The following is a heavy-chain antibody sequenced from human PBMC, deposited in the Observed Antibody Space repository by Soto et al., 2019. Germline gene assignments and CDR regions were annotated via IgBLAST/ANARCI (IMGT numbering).Heavy chain of an antibody. V-gene: IGHV1-18*01. J-gene: IGHJ4*02. CDR2: VSSYNGNT. Sequence: QVQLVQSGPDVKKPGASVTVSCKTSGYTFTDQGIDWVRQAPGQGLEWVGWVSSYNGNTNYAYNLKDRVIMTTDASTSTAYMELRGLRSYDTAVYYCAREVEGSYSPADFWGQGTPVTVSS. CDR3: AREVEGSYSPADF. CDR1: GYTFTDQG. D-gene: IGHD3-10*01.